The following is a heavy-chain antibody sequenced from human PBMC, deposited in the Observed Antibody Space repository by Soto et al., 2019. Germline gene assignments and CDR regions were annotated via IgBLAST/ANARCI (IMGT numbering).Heavy chain of an antibody. CDR1: GGSISSYY. CDR3: ARDNGDFDY. Sequence: AETLSLTCTVSGGSISSYYWSWSRQPPGKGLEWIGYIYYSGSTNYTPSLKSRVTISVDTSKNQFSLKLSSVTAADTAVYYCARDNGDFDYWGQGTLVTVSS. CDR2: IYYSGST. V-gene: IGHV4-59*01. J-gene: IGHJ4*02. D-gene: IGHD4-17*01.